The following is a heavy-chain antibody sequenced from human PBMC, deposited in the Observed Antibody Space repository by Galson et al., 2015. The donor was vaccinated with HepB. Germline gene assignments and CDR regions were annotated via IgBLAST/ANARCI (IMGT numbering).Heavy chain of an antibody. D-gene: IGHD6-19*01. V-gene: IGHV1-46*01. CDR1: GYTFTNYY. CDR3: ARAVAGTMGNWFDP. J-gene: IGHJ5*02. Sequence: SVKVSCKASGYTFTNYYMNCVRQAPGQGLEWMGIINPSGGSTSYAQKFQGRVTVTRDTSTSTVYMELSSLRSEDTAVYYCARAVAGTMGNWFDPWGQGTLVTVSS. CDR2: INPSGGST.